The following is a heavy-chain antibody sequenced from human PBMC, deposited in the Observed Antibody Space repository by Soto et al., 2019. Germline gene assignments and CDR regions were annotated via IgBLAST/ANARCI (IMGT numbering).Heavy chain of an antibody. Sequence: GETLKISYKGSGYSFTSYWIGWVRQMPGKGLEWMGIIYPGDSDTRYSPSFQGQVTISADKSISTAYLQWSSLKASDTAMYYCARATMVRSYYYYGMDVWGKGTTVTVSS. V-gene: IGHV5-51*01. CDR1: GYSFTSYW. CDR2: IYPGDSDT. CDR3: ARATMVRSYYYYGMDV. J-gene: IGHJ6*04. D-gene: IGHD3-10*01.